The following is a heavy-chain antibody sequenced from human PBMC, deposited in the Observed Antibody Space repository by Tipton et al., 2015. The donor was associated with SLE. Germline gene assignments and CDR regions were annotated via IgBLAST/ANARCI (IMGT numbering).Heavy chain of an antibody. V-gene: IGHV4-4*02. CDR1: GGSISSSNW. J-gene: IGHJ5*02. CDR2: IYHSGST. Sequence: TLSLTCAVSGGSISSSNWWSWVRQPPGKGLEWIGEIYHSGSTNSNPSLKSRVTISVDTSKNQFSLKLTSVTIADTAVYYCTRGGRGDGANPFDPWGQGTLVTVSS. D-gene: IGHD4/OR15-4a*01. CDR3: TRGGRGDGANPFDP.